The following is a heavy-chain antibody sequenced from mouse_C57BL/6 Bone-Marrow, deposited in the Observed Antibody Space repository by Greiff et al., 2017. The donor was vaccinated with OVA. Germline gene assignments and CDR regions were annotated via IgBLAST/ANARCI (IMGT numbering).Heavy chain of an antibody. CDR3: ARSAGTDV. Sequence: VQLQQSGPELVKPGASVKISCKASGYTFTDYYMNWVKQSHGKSLEWIGDINPNNGGTSYNQKFKGKATLTVDKSSSTAYMELRSLTSEDSAVYYCARSAGTDVWGTGTTVTVSS. CDR1: GYTFTDYY. D-gene: IGHD4-1*01. J-gene: IGHJ1*03. CDR2: INPNNGGT. V-gene: IGHV1-26*01.